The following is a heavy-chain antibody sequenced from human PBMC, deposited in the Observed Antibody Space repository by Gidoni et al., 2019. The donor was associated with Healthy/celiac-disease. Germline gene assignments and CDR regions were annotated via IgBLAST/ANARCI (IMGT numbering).Heavy chain of an antibody. V-gene: IGHV3-13*05. Sequence: EVQLVESGGGLVQPGGSLRLSCAASGFTFSSYDMHWVRQATGKGLEWVSAIGTAGDPYYPGSVKCRFTISRENAKNSLYLQMNSLRAGDTAVYYCARGGNYDILTGSGDDAFDIWGQGTMVTVSS. J-gene: IGHJ3*02. D-gene: IGHD3-9*01. CDR1: GFTFSSYD. CDR3: ARGGNYDILTGSGDDAFDI. CDR2: IGTAGDP.